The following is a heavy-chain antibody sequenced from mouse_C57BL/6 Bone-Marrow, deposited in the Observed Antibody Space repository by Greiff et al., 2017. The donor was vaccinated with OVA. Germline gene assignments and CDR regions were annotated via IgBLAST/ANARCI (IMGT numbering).Heavy chain of an antibody. CDR2: IDPSDSYN. CDR3: ARMGVYSNYGSY. CDR1: GYTFTSYW. Sequence: VQLQQPGAELVRPGTSVKLSCKASGYTFTSYWMHWVKQRPGQGLEWIGVIDPSDSYNKYNQKFKGKATLTVDTSSSTASMQLSSLTSEGSAVYYCARMGVYSNYGSYWGQGTLVTVSA. V-gene: IGHV1-59*01. D-gene: IGHD2-5*01. J-gene: IGHJ3*01.